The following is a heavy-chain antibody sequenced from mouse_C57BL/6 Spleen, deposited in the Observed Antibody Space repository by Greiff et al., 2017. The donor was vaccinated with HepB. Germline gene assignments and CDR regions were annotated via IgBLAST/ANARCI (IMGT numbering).Heavy chain of an antibody. D-gene: IGHD2-2*01. V-gene: IGHV7-3*01. CDR3: ARYKGYDDPWYFDV. CDR1: GFTFTDYY. Sequence: VVESGGGLVQPGGSLSLSCAASGFTFTDYYMSWVRQPPGKALEWLGFIRNKANGYTTEYSASVKGRFTISRDNSQSILYLQMNALRAEDSATYYCARYKGYDDPWYFDVWGTGTTVTVSS. J-gene: IGHJ1*03. CDR2: IRNKANGYTT.